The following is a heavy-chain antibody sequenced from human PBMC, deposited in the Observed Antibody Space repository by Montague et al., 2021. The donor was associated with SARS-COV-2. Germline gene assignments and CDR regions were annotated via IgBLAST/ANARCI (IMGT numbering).Heavy chain of an antibody. CDR2: ISSSSSYI. CDR1: GFTFSSYS. D-gene: IGHD2-2*01. Sequence: SRSLSCAASGFTFSSYSMNWVRQAPGKGLEWVSSISSSSSYIYYADSVKGRFTISRDNAKNSLYLQMNSLRAEDTAVYYCAREENRYCSSTSCYYFDYWGQGTLVTVSS. CDR3: AREENRYCSSTSCYYFDY. J-gene: IGHJ4*02. V-gene: IGHV3-21*01.